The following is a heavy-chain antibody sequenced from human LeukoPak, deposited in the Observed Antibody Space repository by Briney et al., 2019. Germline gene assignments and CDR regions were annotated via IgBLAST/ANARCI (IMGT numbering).Heavy chain of an antibody. V-gene: IGHV4-38-2*02. CDR2: IYHSGST. J-gene: IGHJ5*02. D-gene: IGHD3-10*01. CDR3: ARHKYYYGSGSYYQWFDP. CDR1: GYSISSGYY. Sequence: TSETLSLTCTVSGYSISSGYYWGWIRQPPGKGLEWIGSIYHSGSTYYNPSLKSRVTISVDTSKNQFSLKLSSVTAADTAVYYCARHKYYYGSGSYYQWFDPWGQGTLVTVSS.